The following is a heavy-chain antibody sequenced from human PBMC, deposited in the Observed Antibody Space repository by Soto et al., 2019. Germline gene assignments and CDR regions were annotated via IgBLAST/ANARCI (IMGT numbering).Heavy chain of an antibody. CDR3: SKLVIGYCSGYTCYDY. CDR1: GFTFSYG. V-gene: IGHV3-30*18. CDR2: ISYDSSNK. Sequence: VQLLESGGGLIQPGGSLRLSCAASGFTFSYGIHWLRQAQGKGLEWVAYISYDSSNKFYGDSVKGRFTISRDNSKNTQFLQMNSLRAEDTAVYYCSKLVIGYCSGYTCYDYWGQGTLVAVSS. D-gene: IGHD2-15*01. J-gene: IGHJ4*02.